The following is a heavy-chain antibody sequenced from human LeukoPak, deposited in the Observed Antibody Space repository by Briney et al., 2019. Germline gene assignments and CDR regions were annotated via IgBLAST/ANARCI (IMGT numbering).Heavy chain of an antibody. CDR3: ARDADGPGPTSDY. J-gene: IGHJ4*02. Sequence: GGSLRLSCSASGFACRTYWMLWFRQAPGKGLVWVSRITSDGSTTTYADSVKGRFTISRDNAKNTLFLQMNSLRAEDTAVYFCARDADGPGPTSDYWGQGTLVTVSS. D-gene: IGHD1-26*01. CDR1: GFACRTYW. CDR2: ITSDGSTT. V-gene: IGHV3-74*01.